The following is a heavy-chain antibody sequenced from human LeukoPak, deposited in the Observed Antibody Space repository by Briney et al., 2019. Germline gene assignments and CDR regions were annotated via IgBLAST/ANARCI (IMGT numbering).Heavy chain of an antibody. CDR1: GGSISSSSYY. CDR2: IYYSGST. V-gene: IGHV4-39*07. CDR3: ARDQLWQAFDY. D-gene: IGHD5-18*01. J-gene: IGHJ4*02. Sequence: SETLSLTCTVSGGSISSSSYYWGWIRQPPGKGLEWIGSIYYSGSTYYNPSLKSRVTISVDTSKNQFSLKLSSVTAADTAVYYCARDQLWQAFDYWGQGTLVTVSS.